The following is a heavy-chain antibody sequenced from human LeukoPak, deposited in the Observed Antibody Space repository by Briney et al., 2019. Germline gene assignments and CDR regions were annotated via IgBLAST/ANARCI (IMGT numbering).Heavy chain of an antibody. J-gene: IGHJ6*02. CDR2: IIPIFGTA. V-gene: IGHV1-69*01. Sequence: GSSVEVSCKASGGTFSSYAISWVRQAPGQGLEWMGGIIPIFGTANYAQKFQGRVTITADESTSTAYMELSSLRSEDTAVYYCARPNNIPYDFWTRIAPTRYYYGMDVWGQGTTVTVSS. D-gene: IGHD3-3*01. CDR3: ARPNNIPYDFWTRIAPTRYYYGMDV. CDR1: GGTFSSYA.